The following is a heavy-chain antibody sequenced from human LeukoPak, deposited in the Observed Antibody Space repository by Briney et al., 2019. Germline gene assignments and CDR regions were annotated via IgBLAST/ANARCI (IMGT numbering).Heavy chain of an antibody. D-gene: IGHD3-10*01. CDR3: ARRATMVRGAPAYMDV. Sequence: SETLSLTCTVSGGSISSYYWSWIRQPPGKGLEWIGYIYYSGSTNYNPSLKSRVTISVDTSKDQFSLKLSSVTAADTAVYYCARRATMVRGAPAYMDVWGKGTTVTVSS. CDR1: GGSISSYY. J-gene: IGHJ6*03. V-gene: IGHV4-59*08. CDR2: IYYSGST.